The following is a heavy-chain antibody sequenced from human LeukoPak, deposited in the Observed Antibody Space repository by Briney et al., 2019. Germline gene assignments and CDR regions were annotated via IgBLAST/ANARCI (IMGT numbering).Heavy chain of an antibody. CDR3: ARGYSSSWSQYYYYYMDV. D-gene: IGHD6-13*01. CDR1: GDSMISTSYY. CDR2: ILYTRST. Sequence: PSETLSLTCTVSGDSMISTSYYWVWIRQPPGKGLEWIGSILYTRSTYYNPSLKSRVTISVDTSKNQFSLKLSSVTAADTAVYYCARGYSSSWSQYYYYYMDVWGKGTTVTVSS. V-gene: IGHV4-39*07. J-gene: IGHJ6*03.